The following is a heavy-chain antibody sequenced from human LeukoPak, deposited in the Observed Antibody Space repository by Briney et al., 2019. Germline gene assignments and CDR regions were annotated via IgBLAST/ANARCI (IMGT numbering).Heavy chain of an antibody. V-gene: IGHV3-23*01. J-gene: IGHJ4*02. CDR1: GFTFSTYA. D-gene: IGHD6-13*01. CDR2: ISGGTDST. CDR3: VQQYSSIWSVGDS. Sequence: GGSLRLSCATSGFTFSTYAMSWVRQAPGKGLEWVSAISGGTDSTYYTDSVKGRFTISRDTAKNTLYLQMTSLRAEDTAVYYCVQQYSSIWSVGDSWGQGTLVTVSS.